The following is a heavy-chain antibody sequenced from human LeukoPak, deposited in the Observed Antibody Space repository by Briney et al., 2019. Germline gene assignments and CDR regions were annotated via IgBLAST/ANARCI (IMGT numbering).Heavy chain of an antibody. CDR1: GFTFTSYA. CDR3: AKDLWGTTRGVLDY. J-gene: IGHJ4*02. CDR2: ISYSGGTT. Sequence: GGSLRLSCASSGFTFTSYAVSWVRQAPGKGLEWVSTISYSGGTTYHTDSVKGRFTISRDISKNTVYLQMNSLKAEDTAVYYCAKDLWGTTRGVLDYWGQGTLVTVSS. D-gene: IGHD1-7*01. V-gene: IGHV3-23*01.